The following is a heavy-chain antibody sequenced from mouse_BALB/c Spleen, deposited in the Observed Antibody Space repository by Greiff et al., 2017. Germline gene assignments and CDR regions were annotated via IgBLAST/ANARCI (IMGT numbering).Heavy chain of an antibody. CDR2: ISYSGST. CDR1: GDSITSGY. V-gene: IGHV3-8*02. D-gene: IGHD2-1*01. CDR3: ARKGDGNYYFDV. Sequence: EVKLQESGPSLVKPSQTLSLTCSVTGDSITSGYWNWIRKFPGNKLEYMGYISYSGSTYYNPSLKSRISITRDTSKNQYYLQLNSVTTEDTATYYCARKGDGNYYFDVWGAGTTVTVSS. J-gene: IGHJ1*01.